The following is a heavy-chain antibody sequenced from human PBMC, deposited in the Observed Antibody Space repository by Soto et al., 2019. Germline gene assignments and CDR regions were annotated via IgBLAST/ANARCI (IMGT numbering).Heavy chain of an antibody. J-gene: IGHJ4*02. Sequence: GESLKMSGEGSGYSFTIYCISLVLQMPGEGLEWMWRIDPSDSYTNYSPSFQGHVTISADKSISTAYLQWSSLKASDTAMYYCAASVAVAGDYWGQGTLVTVSS. CDR1: GYSFTIYC. V-gene: IGHV5-10-1*01. D-gene: IGHD6-19*01. CDR3: AASVAVAGDY. CDR2: IDPSDSYT.